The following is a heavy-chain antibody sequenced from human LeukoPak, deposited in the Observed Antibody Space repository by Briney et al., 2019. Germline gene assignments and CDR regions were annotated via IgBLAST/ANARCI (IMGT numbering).Heavy chain of an antibody. Sequence: PGGSLRLSCAASGFTFSSYGMHWVRQAPGKGLEWVAVIWYDGSNKYYADSVKGRFTISRDNSKNTLYLQMNSLRAEDTAVYYCARDPVTTVTTPEFDYWGQGTLVTVSS. D-gene: IGHD4-17*01. CDR3: ARDPVTTVTTPEFDY. V-gene: IGHV3-33*01. CDR2: IWYDGSNK. CDR1: GFTFSSYG. J-gene: IGHJ4*02.